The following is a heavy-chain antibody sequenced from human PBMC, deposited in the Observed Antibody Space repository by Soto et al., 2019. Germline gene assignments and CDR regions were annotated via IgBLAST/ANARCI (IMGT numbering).Heavy chain of an antibody. Sequence: HPGGSLRLSCAASGFTFSSYWMHWVRQAPGKGLVWVSRINTDGTSTTYADSVKGRFTISRDNAKNTLYLQMNSLRAEDTAVYYCAKVLKAGYSSSWYPYWGQGTLVTVSS. CDR1: GFTFSSYW. CDR2: INTDGTST. D-gene: IGHD6-13*01. CDR3: AKVLKAGYSSSWYPY. J-gene: IGHJ4*02. V-gene: IGHV3-74*01.